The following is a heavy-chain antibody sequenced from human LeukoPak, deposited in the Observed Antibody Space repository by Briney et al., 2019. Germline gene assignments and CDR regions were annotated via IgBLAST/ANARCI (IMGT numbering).Heavy chain of an antibody. Sequence: GGSLRLSCAASGFTFSSYAMHWVRQAPGKGLEWVAVISYDGSNKYYADSVKGRFTISRDNSKNTLYLQMNSLRAEDTAVYYCARANPADFNLWGRGTLVTVSS. J-gene: IGHJ2*01. D-gene: IGHD1-14*01. V-gene: IGHV3-30-3*01. CDR2: ISYDGSNK. CDR1: GFTFSSYA. CDR3: ARANPADFNL.